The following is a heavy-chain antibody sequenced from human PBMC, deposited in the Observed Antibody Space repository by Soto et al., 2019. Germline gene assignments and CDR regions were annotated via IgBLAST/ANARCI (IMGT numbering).Heavy chain of an antibody. CDR1: GDSVSSNSVS. V-gene: IGHV6-1*01. Sequence: SQTLSLTCAISGDSVSSNSVSWNWIRQSPSRGLEWLGRTYYRSKWYNVYALSVKGRITINPDTSKNQFSLQLNSVTPEDTAVYYCARTRVYDSYNYYGMAVWGQGTTVTVSS. D-gene: IGHD3-16*01. CDR2: TYYRSKWYN. J-gene: IGHJ6*02. CDR3: ARTRVYDSYNYYGMAV.